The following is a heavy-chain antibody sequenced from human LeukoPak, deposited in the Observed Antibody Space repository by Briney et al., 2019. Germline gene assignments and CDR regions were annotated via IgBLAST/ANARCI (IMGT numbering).Heavy chain of an antibody. V-gene: IGHV3-23*01. J-gene: IGHJ4*02. CDR3: AKVVGRYYDSSGYYFDY. CDR2: ISGSGGST. D-gene: IGHD3-22*01. CDR1: GFTFSSYA. Sequence: GGSLRLSCAASGFTFSSYAMSRVRQAPGKGLEWVSAISGSGGSTYYADSVKGRFTISRDNSKNTLYLQMNSLRAEDTAVYYCAKVVGRYYDSSGYYFDYWGQGTLVTVSS.